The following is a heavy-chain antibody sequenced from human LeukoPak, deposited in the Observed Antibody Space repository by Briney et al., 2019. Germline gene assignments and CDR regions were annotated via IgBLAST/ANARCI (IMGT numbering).Heavy chain of an antibody. CDR1: GGSFSGYY. CDR3: AREIDVDTTLVDDNWFDP. Sequence: KTSETLSLTCTVYGGSFSGYYWSWVRQPPGNGLEWIGEINHRGNTNYNPSLKSRVTIIADTSKNQFSLKLSSVTAADTAVYYCAREIDVDTTLVDDNWFDPWGQGTLVTVSS. D-gene: IGHD5-18*01. V-gene: IGHV4-34*01. J-gene: IGHJ5*02. CDR2: INHRGNT.